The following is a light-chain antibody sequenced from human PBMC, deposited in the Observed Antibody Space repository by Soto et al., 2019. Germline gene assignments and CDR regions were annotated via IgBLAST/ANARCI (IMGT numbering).Light chain of an antibody. CDR1: QSVDSTY. Sequence: EIVLTQSPGTLSLSPGERATLSCRASQSVDSTYLTWYQQKPGQAPRLLIYGASGRATGIPDRFSGSGSGTDFTLTISRLEPEDFAVYYCQQYGSSPPAFGQGTKVDIK. V-gene: IGKV3-20*01. J-gene: IGKJ1*01. CDR2: GAS. CDR3: QQYGSSPPA.